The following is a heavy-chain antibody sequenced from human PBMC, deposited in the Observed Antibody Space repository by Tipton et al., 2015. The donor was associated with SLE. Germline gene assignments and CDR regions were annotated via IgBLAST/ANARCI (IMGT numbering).Heavy chain of an antibody. CDR2: IYYSGST. CDR1: GGSISSHY. J-gene: IGHJ4*02. D-gene: IGHD1-26*01. CDR3: ARDSMGGPFDY. Sequence: LRLSCTVSGGSISSHYWSWIRQPPGKGLEWIGYIYYSGSTNYNPPLKSRVTISLDTSKNHFSLKLSSVTAADTAVYYCARDSMGGPFDYWGQGTLVTVSS. V-gene: IGHV4-59*11.